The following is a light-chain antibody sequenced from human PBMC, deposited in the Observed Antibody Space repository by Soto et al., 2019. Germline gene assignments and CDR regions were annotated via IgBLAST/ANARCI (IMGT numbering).Light chain of an antibody. CDR1: QRINRW. CDR2: DAS. J-gene: IGKJ1*01. V-gene: IGKV1-5*01. Sequence: DIQMTQSPSTLSPSVGDRVSITCRASQRINRWLAWYQQKPGKAPKLLIYDASSLESGVPSRFSGSGSGTEFTLTISSLQPDDFATYYCQQDNTYSTFGQRNKVEIK. CDR3: QQDNTYST.